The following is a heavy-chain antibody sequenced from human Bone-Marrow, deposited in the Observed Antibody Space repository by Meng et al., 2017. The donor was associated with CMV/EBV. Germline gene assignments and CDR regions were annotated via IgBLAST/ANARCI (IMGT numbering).Heavy chain of an antibody. CDR3: ARTIRASRAGWFDP. D-gene: IGHD4/OR15-4a*01. CDR1: LTGDY. Sequence: LTGDYWSWIRQPPGKGLEWIGEINHRAATNYNPSLKSRVTMSVDTSKNHFSLSLTSVTAADTAVYYCARTIRASRAGWFDPWGQGTLVTVSS. V-gene: IGHV4-34*13. J-gene: IGHJ5*02. CDR2: INHRAAT.